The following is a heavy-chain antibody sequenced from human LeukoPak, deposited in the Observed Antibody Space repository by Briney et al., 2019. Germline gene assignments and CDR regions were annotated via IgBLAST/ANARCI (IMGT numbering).Heavy chain of an antibody. Sequence: SGTLSLTCAVSGGSIGSYNWWSWVRQTPGKGLEWIGEIYHTGRTNYNPSLKSRVTVSVDTSENQFSLKLSSVTAADTAVYYCARGSTKPAAYYYDSSGYYYFQREYNWFDPWGQGTLVTVSS. CDR1: GGSIGSYNW. D-gene: IGHD3-22*01. CDR3: ARGSTKPAAYYYDSSGYYYFQREYNWFDP. CDR2: IYHTGRT. V-gene: IGHV4-4*02. J-gene: IGHJ5*02.